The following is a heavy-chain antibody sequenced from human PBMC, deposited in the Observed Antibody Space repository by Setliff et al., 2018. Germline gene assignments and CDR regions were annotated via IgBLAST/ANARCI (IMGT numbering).Heavy chain of an antibody. J-gene: IGHJ4*02. V-gene: IGHV1-18*01. CDR3: ARLVRYCTTTTCQRASGDDY. D-gene: IGHD2-8*01. CDR1: GYTLINYG. CDR2: VSDNNGNT. Sequence: ASVKVSCKASGYTLINYGISWVRQAPGQGLEWMAWVSDNNGNTNYAKSFQGRVTMNTDTSTSTAYMELGSLTSDDTAVYYCARLVRYCTTTTCQRASGDDYWGQGTLVTVSS.